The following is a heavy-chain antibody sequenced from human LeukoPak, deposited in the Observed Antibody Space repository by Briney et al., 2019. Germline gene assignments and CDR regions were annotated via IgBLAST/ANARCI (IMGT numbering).Heavy chain of an antibody. J-gene: IGHJ5*02. V-gene: IGHV3-20*04. CDR2: VNWNGGST. D-gene: IGHD2-15*01. CDR3: VKDRGSKTSVNDSPNWFDP. Sequence: GGSLRLSCAASGFTFDDYGMSWVRQAPGKGLEWISGVNWNGGSTGYADSVKGRFTISRDNAKNSLYLQMHSLRAEDTALYYCVKDRGSKTSVNDSPNWFDPWGQGTLVTVSS. CDR1: GFTFDDYG.